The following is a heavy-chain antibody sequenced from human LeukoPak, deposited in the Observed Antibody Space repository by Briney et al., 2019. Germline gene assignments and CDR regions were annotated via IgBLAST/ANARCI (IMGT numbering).Heavy chain of an antibody. CDR1: GGSISSYY. D-gene: IGHD3-22*01. V-gene: IGHV4-4*07. Sequence: PSETLSLTGTVSGGSISSYYWSWIRQPAGKGLEWIGRIYTSGSTNYNPSLKSRVTMSVDTSKNQFSLKLRSVTAADTAVYYCAKSTYYYDTFVNAFDLWGQGTVVTVSS. CDR3: AKSTYYYDTFVNAFDL. CDR2: IYTSGST. J-gene: IGHJ3*01.